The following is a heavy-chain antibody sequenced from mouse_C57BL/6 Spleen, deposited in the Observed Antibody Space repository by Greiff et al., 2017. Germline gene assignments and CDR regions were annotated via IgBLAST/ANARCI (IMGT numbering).Heavy chain of an antibody. CDR1: GYTFTSYW. CDR2: IDPSDSYT. D-gene: IGHD3-2*02. CDR3: ARAPGSSGYVWFAY. V-gene: IGHV1-69*01. J-gene: IGHJ3*01. Sequence: QVQLQQPGAELVMPGASVKLSCKASGYTFTSYWMHWVKQRPGQGLEWIGEIDPSDSYTNYNQKFKGKSTLTVDKSSSTAYMQLSSLTSEDSAVYYCARAPGSSGYVWFAYWGQGTLVTVSA.